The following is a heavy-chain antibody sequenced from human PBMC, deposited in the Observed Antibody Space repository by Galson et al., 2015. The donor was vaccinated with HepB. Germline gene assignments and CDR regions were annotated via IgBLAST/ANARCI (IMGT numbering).Heavy chain of an antibody. CDR2: IRSKSDGGET. D-gene: IGHD3-3*01. V-gene: IGHV3-15*01. CDR3: TTVATISGVMEDY. J-gene: IGHJ4*02. CDR1: GFNVDNAW. Sequence: SLRLSCAVSGFNVDNAWMSWVRQAPGKGLEWVGRIRSKSDGGETKYAAPVKGRFTFSREDLTNTLSLQMMSLKIEDTAVYYCTTVATISGVMEDYWGQGTLVTVSS.